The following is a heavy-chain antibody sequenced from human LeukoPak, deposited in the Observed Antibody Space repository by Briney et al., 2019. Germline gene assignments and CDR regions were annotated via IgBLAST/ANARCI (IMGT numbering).Heavy chain of an antibody. Sequence: SETLSLTCTVSGDSITSIHYYWGWVRQPPGKGLEWIGNIYYFGSTYYNPSLRSRVTISVDTSKNQFSLKLSSVTAADTALYYCARMTCGGGTCWWFDPWGQGTLVTVSS. J-gene: IGHJ5*02. V-gene: IGHV4-39*01. D-gene: IGHD2-15*01. CDR2: IYYFGST. CDR3: ARMTCGGGTCWWFDP. CDR1: GDSITSIHYY.